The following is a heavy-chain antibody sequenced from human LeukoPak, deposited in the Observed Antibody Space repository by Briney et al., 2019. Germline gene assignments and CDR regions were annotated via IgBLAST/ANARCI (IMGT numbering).Heavy chain of an antibody. Sequence: SETLSLTCTVSGGSISSSSNYWGWIRQPPGKGLEWIGSIYYSGSTYYNPSLKSRVTISVDTSKNQFSLKLSSVTAADTAVCYCARKSRSTTGTSRDWYFDLWGRGTLVTVSS. CDR2: IYYSGST. D-gene: IGHD1-1*01. V-gene: IGHV4-39*01. J-gene: IGHJ2*01. CDR1: GGSISSSSNY. CDR3: ARKSRSTTGTSRDWYFDL.